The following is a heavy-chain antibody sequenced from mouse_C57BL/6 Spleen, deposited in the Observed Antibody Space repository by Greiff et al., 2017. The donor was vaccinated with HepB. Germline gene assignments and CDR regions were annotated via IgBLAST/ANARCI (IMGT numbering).Heavy chain of an antibody. CDR3: ARVSPTVVAPYAMDY. J-gene: IGHJ4*01. V-gene: IGHV3-6*01. CDR1: GYSITSGYY. D-gene: IGHD1-1*01. CDR2: ISYDGSN. Sequence: EVKLMESGPGLVKPSQSLSLTCSVTGYSITSGYYWNWIRQFPGNKLEWMGYISYDGSNNYNPSLKNRISITRDTSKNQFFLKLNSVTTEDTATYYCARVSPTVVAPYAMDYWGQGTSVTVSS.